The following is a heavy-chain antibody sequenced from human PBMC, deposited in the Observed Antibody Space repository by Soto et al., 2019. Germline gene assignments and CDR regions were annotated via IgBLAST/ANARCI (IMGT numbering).Heavy chain of an antibody. J-gene: IGHJ4*02. CDR1: GFTFSSYG. CDR3: ARERPPTVVTPVMWSYFDY. Sequence: GGSLRLSCAASGFTFSSYGMHWVRQAPGKGLEWVAVIWYDGSNKYYADSVKGRFTISRDNSKNTLYLQMNSLRAEDTAVYYCARERPPTVVTPVMWSYFDYWGQGTLVTVSS. D-gene: IGHD4-17*01. CDR2: IWYDGSNK. V-gene: IGHV3-33*01.